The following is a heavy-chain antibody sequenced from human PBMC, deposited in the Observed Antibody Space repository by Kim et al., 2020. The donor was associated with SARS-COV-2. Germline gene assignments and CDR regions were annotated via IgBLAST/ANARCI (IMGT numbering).Heavy chain of an antibody. CDR2: IHYTGNT. CDR1: GGSINAGGFS. Sequence: SETLSLTCAVSGGSINAGGFSWSWIRQPPGKGLEWIGHIHYTGNTYYNPSLNSRVTISVDRSKNQFSLKLTSVTAADTAVYYCARASWFGDDTRKWFDLWGRGNLVTVSS. CDR3: ARASWFGDDTRKWFDL. V-gene: IGHV4-30-2*01. J-gene: IGHJ5*02. D-gene: IGHD3-10*01.